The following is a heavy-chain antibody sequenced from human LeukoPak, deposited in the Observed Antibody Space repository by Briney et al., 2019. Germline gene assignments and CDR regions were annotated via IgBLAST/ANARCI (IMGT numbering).Heavy chain of an antibody. J-gene: IGHJ6*02. CDR1: GFTFDYSA. D-gene: IGHD3-10*01. CDR3: ARPIWFGELWGMDV. Sequence: GGSLRLSCAASGFTFDYSAMTWVRQAPEKGLEWVSTINTGDITFYANSVKGRFTISRDNAKNTLYLQMNSLRAEDTAVYYCARPIWFGELWGMDVWGQGTTVTVSS. CDR2: INTGDIT. V-gene: IGHV3-23*01.